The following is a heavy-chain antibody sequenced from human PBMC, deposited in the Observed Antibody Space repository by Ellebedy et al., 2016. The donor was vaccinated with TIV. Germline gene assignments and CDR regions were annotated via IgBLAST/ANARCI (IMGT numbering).Heavy chain of an antibody. CDR1: GFSLTSSGVG. CDR2: IYWDVEK. CDR3: ARSRYGDFSGDIDY. D-gene: IGHD4-17*01. V-gene: IGHV2-5*02. Sequence: SGPTLVKPTQTLTLTCSFSGFSLTSSGVGVGWIRQPPGKALEWLAVIYWDVEKRYSPSLKSRLTITKDTSRNQVVLLMTNMDPVDTGTYYCARSRYGDFSGDIDYWGQGALVTVSS. J-gene: IGHJ4*02.